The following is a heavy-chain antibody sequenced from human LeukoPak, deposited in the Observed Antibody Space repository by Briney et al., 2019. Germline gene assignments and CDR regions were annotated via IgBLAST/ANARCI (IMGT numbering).Heavy chain of an antibody. V-gene: IGHV3-30*01. J-gene: IGHJ4*02. CDR3: ASRQGGWEFDY. CDR1: GFTFSSYA. CDR2: ISYDGSNK. Sequence: PGGSLRLSCAASGFTFSSYAIHWVRQAPGKGLEWVAVISYDGSNKYHADSVKGRFTISRDNSKNTLYLQMNSLRAEDTAVYYCASRQGGWEFDYWGQGTLVTVSS. D-gene: IGHD1-26*01.